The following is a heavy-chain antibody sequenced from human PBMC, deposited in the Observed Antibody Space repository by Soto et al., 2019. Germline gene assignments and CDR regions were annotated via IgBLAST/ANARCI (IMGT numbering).Heavy chain of an antibody. CDR1: GGSFSGYY. CDR2: INHSGST. CDR3: ARGRGGYNPVDY. V-gene: IGHV4-34*01. J-gene: IGHJ4*02. Sequence: PSETLSLTCAVYGGSFSGYYWSWIRQPPGKGLEWIGEINHSGSTNYNPSLKSRVTIPVDTSKNQFSLKLSSVTAADTAVYYCARGRGGYNPVDYWGQGTLVTVSS. D-gene: IGHD5-12*01.